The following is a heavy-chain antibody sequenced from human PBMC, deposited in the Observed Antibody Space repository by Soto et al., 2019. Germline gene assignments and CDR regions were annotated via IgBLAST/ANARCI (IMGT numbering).Heavy chain of an antibody. CDR2: ISGSGGST. Sequence: PGGSLRLSCAASGFTFSSYVMSWVRQAPGKGLEWVSAISGSGGSTYYADSVKGRFTISRDNSKNTLYLQMNSLRAEDTAVYYCAKEPRVLRFLEWLLFDYFDDWGQGTLVTVSS. CDR1: GFTFSSYV. V-gene: IGHV3-23*01. CDR3: AKEPRVLRFLEWLLFDYFDD. D-gene: IGHD3-3*01. J-gene: IGHJ4*02.